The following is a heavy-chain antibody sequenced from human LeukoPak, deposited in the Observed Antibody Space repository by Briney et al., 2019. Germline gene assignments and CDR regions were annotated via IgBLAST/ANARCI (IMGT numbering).Heavy chain of an antibody. Sequence: ASVKVSCKASGYTFTGYFMHWVRQAPGQGLEWMGWINPNSGGTNFAQKFQGRVTMARDTSISTAYMELSRLRSDDTAVYYCARGGSPIYYYYMDVWGKGTTVTISS. J-gene: IGHJ6*03. CDR1: GYTFTGYF. CDR3: ARGGSPIYYYYMDV. D-gene: IGHD2-2*01. CDR2: INPNSGGT. V-gene: IGHV1-2*02.